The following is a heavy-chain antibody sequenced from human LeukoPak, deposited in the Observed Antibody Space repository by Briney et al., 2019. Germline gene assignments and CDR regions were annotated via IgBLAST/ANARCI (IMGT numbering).Heavy chain of an antibody. J-gene: IGHJ6*03. Sequence: SVKVSCKASGGTFSSYPISWVRQAPGQGLEWVGGFIPFFGTGNYAQKFQGRVTITADESTSTAYMELSRLRSEDTAVYYCARGYYYDSGGHYDYYYYMDVWGKGTTVTVSS. CDR3: ARGYYYDSGGHYDYYYYMDV. D-gene: IGHD3-22*01. CDR2: FIPFFGTG. V-gene: IGHV1-69*01. CDR1: GGTFSSYP.